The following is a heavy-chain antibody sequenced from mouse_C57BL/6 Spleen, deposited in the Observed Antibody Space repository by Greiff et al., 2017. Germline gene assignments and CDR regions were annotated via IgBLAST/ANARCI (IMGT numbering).Heavy chain of an antibody. CDR1: GYAFSSSW. J-gene: IGHJ3*01. D-gene: IGHD2-5*01. CDR3: ARGGSNYVGWFAY. Sequence: QVQLQQSGPELVKPGASVKISCKASGYAFSSSWMNWVKQRPGKGLEWIGRIYPGDGDTNYNGKFKGKATLTADKSSSTAYMQLSSLTSEDSAVYFCARGGSNYVGWFAYWGQGTLVTVSA. CDR2: IYPGDGDT. V-gene: IGHV1-82*01.